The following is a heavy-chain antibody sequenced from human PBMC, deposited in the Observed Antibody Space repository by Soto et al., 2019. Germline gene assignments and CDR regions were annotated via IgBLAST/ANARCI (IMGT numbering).Heavy chain of an antibody. Sequence: SETLSLTCTVSGGSIGSGGYYWSWIRQHPGKGLEWIGYIYYSGSTYYNPSLKSRVTISVDTSKNQFSLKLSSVTAADTAVYYCARVGGYYDSSGYPFDYWGQGTLVTVSS. D-gene: IGHD3-22*01. CDR1: GGSIGSGGYY. CDR2: IYYSGST. J-gene: IGHJ4*02. CDR3: ARVGGYYDSSGYPFDY. V-gene: IGHV4-31*03.